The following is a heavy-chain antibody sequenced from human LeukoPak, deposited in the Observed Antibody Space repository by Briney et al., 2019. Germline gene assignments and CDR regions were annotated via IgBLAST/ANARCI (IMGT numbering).Heavy chain of an antibody. CDR3: TIGLSVHY. CDR2: IKSKTGGGTT. CDR1: GCTFSNAW. V-gene: IGHV3-15*01. J-gene: IGHJ4*02. Sequence: GGSLRLTCAASGCTFSNAWWSWVRQAPGKGLEWVGRIKSKTGGGTTDYPAPVKSIFIISREDSKNMLYMQTTALNADGTDVYYCTIGLSVHYWGQGTLVSVPS. D-gene: IGHD3-16*02.